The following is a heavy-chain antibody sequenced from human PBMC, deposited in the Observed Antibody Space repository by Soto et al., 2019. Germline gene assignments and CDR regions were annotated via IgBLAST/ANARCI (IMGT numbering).Heavy chain of an antibody. J-gene: IGHJ4*02. CDR1: GFSLTSSPKG. Sequence: QITLKESGPTLVEPTEALALTCSFSGFSLTSSPKGGAWFRQPLGKALEWLVVIYWDDDKRYNHSLKNRITITKDTSKNEVAMTMPDMEPKDSATYFCAHRVGGSGWNEGYFDFWGQGILVTVS. CDR2: IYWDDDK. D-gene: IGHD1-1*01. CDR3: AHRVGGSGWNEGYFDF. V-gene: IGHV2-5*02.